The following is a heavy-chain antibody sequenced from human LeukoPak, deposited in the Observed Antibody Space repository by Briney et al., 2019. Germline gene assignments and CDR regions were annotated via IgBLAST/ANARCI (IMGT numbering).Heavy chain of an antibody. D-gene: IGHD6-13*01. CDR1: GYTFTGYY. Sequence: GASVKVSCNTSGYTFTGYYLHWVRQAPGQGLEWMGWINPNSGATDYAQRFQGRVTMTRDTSISTAYMELNCLTSDDTAVYFCARGPHIAAAGTGPQTYWGQGTLVTVSS. V-gene: IGHV1-2*02. J-gene: IGHJ4*02. CDR2: INPNSGAT. CDR3: ARGPHIAAAGTGPQTY.